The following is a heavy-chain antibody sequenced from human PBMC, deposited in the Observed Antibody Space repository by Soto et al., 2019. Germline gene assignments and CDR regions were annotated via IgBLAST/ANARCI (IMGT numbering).Heavy chain of an antibody. Sequence: ASVKVSCKASGGTFSSYAISWVRQAPGQGLEWMGGIIPIFGTANYAQKFQGRVTITADESTSTAYMELSSLRSEDTAVYYCARSINGSGSYYSDYYYYYGMDVWGQGTTVTVSS. CDR2: IIPIFGTA. J-gene: IGHJ6*02. CDR1: GGTFSSYA. CDR3: ARSINGSGSYYSDYYYYYGMDV. V-gene: IGHV1-69*13. D-gene: IGHD3-10*01.